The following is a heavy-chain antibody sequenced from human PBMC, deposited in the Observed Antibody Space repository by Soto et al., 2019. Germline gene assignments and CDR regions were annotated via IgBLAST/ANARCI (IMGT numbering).Heavy chain of an antibody. D-gene: IGHD6-13*01. J-gene: IGHJ6*02. Sequence: SQTLSLTCAISGDSVSSNCAAWNWIRQSPSRGLEWLGRTYYRSKWYNDYAVSVKSRITINPDTSKNQFSLQLNSVTPEDTAVYYCARAIQLVFRYYYYGMDVWGQGTTVTVSS. CDR3: ARAIQLVFRYYYYGMDV. CDR1: GDSVSSNCAA. V-gene: IGHV6-1*01. CDR2: TYYRSKWYN.